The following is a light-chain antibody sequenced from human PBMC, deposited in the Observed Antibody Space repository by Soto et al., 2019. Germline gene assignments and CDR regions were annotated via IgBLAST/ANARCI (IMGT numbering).Light chain of an antibody. CDR2: GAS. V-gene: IGKV3-20*01. J-gene: IGKJ3*01. CDR3: QQYGSSPLFT. CDR1: QRVSSSY. Sequence: EIVLTQSPGTLSLSPGERATLSCRASQRVSSSYLAWYQQKPGQAPRLLIYGASSRATGIPDRFSGSGSGTDFTLTISRLAPEDFAVYYCQQYGSSPLFTFGPGTKVDIK.